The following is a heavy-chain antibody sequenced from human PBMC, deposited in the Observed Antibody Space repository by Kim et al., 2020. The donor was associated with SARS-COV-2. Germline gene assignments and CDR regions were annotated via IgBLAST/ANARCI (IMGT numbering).Heavy chain of an antibody. J-gene: IGHJ4*02. CDR1: GGSFSATY. CDR2: VTHSGTA. V-gene: IGHV4-34*01. CDR3: ASAYMSSFH. D-gene: IGHD4-4*01. Sequence: SETLSLTCAVYGGSFSATYWSWIRQSPGKGLEWIGEVTHSGTARYIPSLKSRVTISVDTSKKQFSLQLSSMTAADTAVYYCASAYMSSFHWGQGTPVTVSS.